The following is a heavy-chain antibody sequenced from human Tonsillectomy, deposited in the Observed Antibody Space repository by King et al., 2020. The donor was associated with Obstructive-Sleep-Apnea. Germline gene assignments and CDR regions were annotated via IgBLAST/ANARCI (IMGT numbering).Heavy chain of an antibody. CDR1: GGSISSGDYY. CDR2: IYYSGST. D-gene: IGHD3-22*01. Sequence: QLQESGPGLVKPSQTLSLICTVSGGSISSGDYYWSWIRQPPGKGLEWIGYIYYSGSTYYNPSLKSRVTISIDTSKNQFSLKLCSVTAADTAVYFCARAVKTYYYDSSGLDYWGQGTLVTVSS. J-gene: IGHJ4*02. CDR3: ARAVKTYYYDSSGLDY. V-gene: IGHV4-30-4*01.